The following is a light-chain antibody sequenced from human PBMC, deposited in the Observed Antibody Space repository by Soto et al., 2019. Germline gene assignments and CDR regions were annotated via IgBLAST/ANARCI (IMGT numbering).Light chain of an antibody. Sequence: VLTQSPGTLSLSPEDSATLSCTTSQSVINNYVAWYQQKPGQAPRLIIYGTSGRATGIPDRFTAGGSGTDFTLTISRLEPHDFAVYYCQQYHSTFRAFGQGTKVEIK. CDR1: QSVINNY. J-gene: IGKJ1*01. CDR2: GTS. CDR3: QQYHSTFRA. V-gene: IGKV3-20*01.